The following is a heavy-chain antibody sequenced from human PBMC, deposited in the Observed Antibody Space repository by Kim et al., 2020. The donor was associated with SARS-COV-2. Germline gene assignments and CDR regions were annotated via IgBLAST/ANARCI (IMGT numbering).Heavy chain of an antibody. CDR1: GFTFSSYA. V-gene: IGHV3-33*06. CDR2: IWYDGSNK. CDR3: AKDRDSSSWYSAFDI. Sequence: GGSLRLSCAASGFTFSSYAMHWVRQAPGKGLEWVAVIWYDGSNKYYADSVKGRFTISRDNSKNTLYLQMNSLRAEDTAVYYCAKDRDSSSWYSAFDIWGQGTMVTVSS. J-gene: IGHJ3*02. D-gene: IGHD6-13*01.